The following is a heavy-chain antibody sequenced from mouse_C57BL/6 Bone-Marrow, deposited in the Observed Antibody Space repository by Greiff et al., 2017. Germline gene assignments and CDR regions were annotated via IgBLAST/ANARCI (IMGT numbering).Heavy chain of an antibody. CDR2: IWWDDDK. Sequence: QVTLKVSGPGILQPSQTLSLTCSFSGFSLSTFGMGVGWIRQPSGKGLEWLENIWWDDDKYYKTALKSRLTISKDTSTNQVFLKIANLDTADTATYYCARGTYYYDSSRFDYWGQGTTLTVSS. J-gene: IGHJ2*01. CDR1: GFSLSTFGMG. D-gene: IGHD1-1*01. V-gene: IGHV8-8*01. CDR3: ARGTYYYDSSRFDY.